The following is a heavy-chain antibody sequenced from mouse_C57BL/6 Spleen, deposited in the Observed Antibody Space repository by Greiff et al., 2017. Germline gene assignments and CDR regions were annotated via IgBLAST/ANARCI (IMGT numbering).Heavy chain of an antibody. Sequence: EVKLQESGPELVKPGASVKIPCKASGYTFTDYNMDWVKQSHGKSLEWIGDINPNNGGTIYNQKFKGKATLTVDKSSSTAYMELRSLTSDDTAVYYCASTVVADYAMDYWGQGTSVTVSS. J-gene: IGHJ4*01. CDR1: GYTFTDYN. D-gene: IGHD1-1*01. CDR2: INPNNGGT. CDR3: ASTVVADYAMDY. V-gene: IGHV1-18*01.